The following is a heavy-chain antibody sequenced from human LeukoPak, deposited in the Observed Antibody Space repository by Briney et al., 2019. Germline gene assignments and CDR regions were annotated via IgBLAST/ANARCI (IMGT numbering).Heavy chain of an antibody. CDR1: GGSISSYY. J-gene: IGHJ4*02. D-gene: IGHD3-10*01. CDR2: IYTSGST. CDR3: ARLRGLLVGRPNPRFDY. Sequence: SETLSLTCTVSGGSISSYYWSWIRQPAGKGLEWIGRIYTSGSTNYNPSLKSRVTMSVDTSKNQFSLKLSSVTAADTAVYYCARLRGLLVGRPNPRFDYWGQGTLVTVSS. V-gene: IGHV4-4*07.